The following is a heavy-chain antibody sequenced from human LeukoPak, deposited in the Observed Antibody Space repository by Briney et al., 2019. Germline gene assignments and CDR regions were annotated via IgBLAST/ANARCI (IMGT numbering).Heavy chain of an antibody. CDR2: ISSSTSGSTI. V-gene: IGHV3-48*03. Sequence: QPGGSLRLSCAASGFTFSSHEMNWVRQAPGKGLEWVSYISSSTSGSTIYYADSVKGRFTISRDNAKNSLYLQLNSLRAEDTAVYYCARGGYCSSTICYVFYAFDIWGQGTMVTVSS. D-gene: IGHD2-2*01. J-gene: IGHJ3*02. CDR1: GFTFSSHE. CDR3: ARGGYCSSTICYVFYAFDI.